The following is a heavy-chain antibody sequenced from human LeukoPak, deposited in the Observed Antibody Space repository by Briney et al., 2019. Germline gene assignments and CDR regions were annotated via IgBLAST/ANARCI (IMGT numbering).Heavy chain of an antibody. V-gene: IGHV3-15*01. CDR1: GFTIGTAW. D-gene: IGHD3-3*02. CDR3: IAHFPYFYGFDV. Sequence: PGGSLRLSCVSSGFTIGTAWMSWVRQAPGKGLEWLGHIKSEGEGATTDYAAPAKGRFAISRDDSKNMTYLQMSSLKIDDTAIYYCIAHFPYFYGFDVWGKGTTVTVSS. CDR2: IKSEGEGATT. J-gene: IGHJ6*04.